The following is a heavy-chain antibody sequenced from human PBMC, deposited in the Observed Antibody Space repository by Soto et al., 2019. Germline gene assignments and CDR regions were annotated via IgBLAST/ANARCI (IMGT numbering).Heavy chain of an antibody. CDR2: ITTYNGDI. CDR1: GYSFTSYG. Sequence: ASVKVSCKTSGYSFTSYGVSWVRQAPGQGLEWMGWITTYNGDIHYVQSLQGRVTMTTDTSTRTAYLELRSLRSDDTALYYCARHPGNYDYITRSPNYYYMDVWGKGTTVTVSS. J-gene: IGHJ6*03. D-gene: IGHD3-16*01. CDR3: ARHPGNYDYITRSPNYYYMDV. V-gene: IGHV1-18*01.